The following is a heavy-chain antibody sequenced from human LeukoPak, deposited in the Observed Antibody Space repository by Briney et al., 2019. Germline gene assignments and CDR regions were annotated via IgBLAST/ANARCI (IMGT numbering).Heavy chain of an antibody. CDR1: GFTFSTYA. CDR3: ARDEGPFDY. J-gene: IGHJ4*02. V-gene: IGHV3-64*01. CDR2: ISSNGGST. Sequence: GGSLRLSCAASGFTFSTYAMHWVRQAPGKGLEYVSGISSNGGSTYYANSVKGRFTISRDNSKNTVYLQMGSLRAEDMAVYYCARDEGPFDYWGQGTLVTVSS.